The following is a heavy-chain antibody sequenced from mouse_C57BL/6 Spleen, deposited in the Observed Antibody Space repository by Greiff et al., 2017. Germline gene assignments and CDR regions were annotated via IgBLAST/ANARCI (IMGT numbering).Heavy chain of an antibody. CDR2: IDPSDSET. J-gene: IGHJ4*01. CDR1: GYTFTSYW. V-gene: IGHV1-52*01. D-gene: IGHD1-1*01. CDR3: ARDYYGSSPRHYYAMDY. Sequence: QVQLQQPGAELVRPGSSVKLSCKASGYTFTSYWMHWVKQRPIQGLEWIGNIDPSDSETHYNQKFKDKATLTVDKSSSTAYTQLSSLTSEYSAVYYCARDYYGSSPRHYYAMDYWGQGTSVTVSS.